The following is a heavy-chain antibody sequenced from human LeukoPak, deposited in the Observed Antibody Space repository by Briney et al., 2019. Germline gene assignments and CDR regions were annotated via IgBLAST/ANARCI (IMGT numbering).Heavy chain of an antibody. D-gene: IGHD6-13*01. Sequence: GGSLRLSCAASGFTVSSNYMSWVRQAPGKGLEWVSYISGSTYTIYYADSVKGRFTLSRDNAKNSLYLQMNSLRDEDTAVYYCAREGYYYDYWGQGTLVTVSS. CDR3: AREGYYYDY. CDR2: ISGSTYTI. CDR1: GFTVSSNY. V-gene: IGHV3-48*02. J-gene: IGHJ4*02.